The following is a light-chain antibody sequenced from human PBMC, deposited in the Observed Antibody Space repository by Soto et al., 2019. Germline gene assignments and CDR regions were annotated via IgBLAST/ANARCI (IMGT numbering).Light chain of an antibody. CDR1: QTVRDN. V-gene: IGKV3D-15*01. Sequence: VVTQSPPTLSVSPGARPTLSCRASQTVRDNLGWYQQKTGQPPRLIIYGATTRATGIPARFSGSGYGTEFNLTISSLQPEDFATYDCQQANSFPITFGQGTRLEIK. CDR2: GAT. CDR3: QQANSFPIT. J-gene: IGKJ5*01.